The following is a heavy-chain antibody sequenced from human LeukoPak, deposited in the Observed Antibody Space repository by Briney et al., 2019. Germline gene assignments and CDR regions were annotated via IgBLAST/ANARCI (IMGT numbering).Heavy chain of an antibody. D-gene: IGHD6-19*01. Sequence: GGYLRLSCVASGFTFNNYAMCWVRQAPGKGLEWVSTIGGSGAGTYYADSVKGRFTISRDNSKNTLNLQMNSLRAEDTAVYYCAKDRSSGWYAPYFDYWGQGTLVTVSS. CDR2: IGGSGAGT. V-gene: IGHV3-23*01. CDR3: AKDRSSGWYAPYFDY. J-gene: IGHJ4*02. CDR1: GFTFNNYA.